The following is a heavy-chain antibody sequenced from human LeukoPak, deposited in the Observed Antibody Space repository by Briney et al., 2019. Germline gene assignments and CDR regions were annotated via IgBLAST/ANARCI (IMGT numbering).Heavy chain of an antibody. CDR1: GFTFFNYW. Sequence: GGSLRLSCAASGFTFFNYWMSWVRQAPGMGLEGVSYISSSGSTISYADSVKGRFTISRDNAKNSLYLQMNSLRAEDTAVYYCAREGALTVTKDAFDIWGQGTMVTVSS. V-gene: IGHV3-48*03. J-gene: IGHJ3*02. CDR3: AREGALTVTKDAFDI. D-gene: IGHD4-17*01. CDR2: ISSSGSTI.